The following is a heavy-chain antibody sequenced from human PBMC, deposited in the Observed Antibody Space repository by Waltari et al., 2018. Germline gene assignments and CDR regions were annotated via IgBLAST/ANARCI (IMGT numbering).Heavy chain of an antibody. J-gene: IGHJ3*01. CDR3: ARGGQIVRPRPLDL. Sequence: EGQLVESGGGLVKPGGSLRLSCAASGFTVTSTYMNWVRQAPGKGLEWDSTIYSSATTFYADSVKGRFTISRDNSKNLLFLQMDDLRVNDTAVYYCARGGQIVRPRPLDLWGPGTLVTVSS. CDR1: GFTVTSTY. D-gene: IGHD6-6*01. V-gene: IGHV3-66*01. CDR2: IYSSATT.